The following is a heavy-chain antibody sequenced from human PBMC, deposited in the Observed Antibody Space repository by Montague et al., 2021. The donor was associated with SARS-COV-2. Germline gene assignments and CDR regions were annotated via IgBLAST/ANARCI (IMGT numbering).Heavy chain of an antibody. CDR1: GDSVSGGAYY. Sequence: SETLSLTCTVSGDSVSGGAYYWSWIRQPPGKGLEWIAYIYYSGNTYTKYNPSLESRVSISVDTSKNQFSLKLTSGSAADTAVYYCAREYFDSSGLVWIDPWGQGTLVIVSS. D-gene: IGHD3-22*01. CDR2: IYYSGNTYT. V-gene: IGHV4-61*08. CDR3: AREYFDSSGLVWIDP. J-gene: IGHJ5*02.